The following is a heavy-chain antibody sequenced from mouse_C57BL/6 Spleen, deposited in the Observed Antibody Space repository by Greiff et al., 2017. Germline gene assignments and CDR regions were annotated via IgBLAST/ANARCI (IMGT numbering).Heavy chain of an antibody. CDR1: GYTFTDYY. CDR3: AREDYYYGSRWAMDY. Sequence: QVQLKQSGAELVRPGASVKLSCKASGYTFTDYYINWVKQRPGQGLEWIARIYPGSGNTYYNEKFKGKATLTAEKSSSTAYMQLSSLTSEDSAVYFCAREDYYYGSRWAMDYWGQGTSVTVSS. D-gene: IGHD1-1*01. J-gene: IGHJ4*01. V-gene: IGHV1-76*01. CDR2: IYPGSGNT.